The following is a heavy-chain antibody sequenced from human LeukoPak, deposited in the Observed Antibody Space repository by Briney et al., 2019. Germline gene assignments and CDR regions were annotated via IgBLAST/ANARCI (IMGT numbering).Heavy chain of an antibody. V-gene: IGHV4-30-2*01. CDR2: IYHSGST. J-gene: IGHJ3*01. D-gene: IGHD3-22*01. Sequence: MASQNLSLTCFVSGGSISSGSYYWSWIRQPPGKGLEWIGYIYHSGSTYYNPSLKSRVTISVDMSKNQFSLKLDAVTAADTAVYYCVSRDHYYETQGGSDAFEVWGQGTMVTVSS. CDR3: VSRDHYYETQGGSDAFEV. CDR1: GGSISSGSYY.